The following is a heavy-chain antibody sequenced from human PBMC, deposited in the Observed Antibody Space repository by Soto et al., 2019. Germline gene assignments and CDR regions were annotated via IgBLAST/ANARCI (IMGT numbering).Heavy chain of an antibody. J-gene: IGHJ4*02. CDR2: ISAYNGST. D-gene: IGHD5-18*01. CDR1: GYTFTSYG. CDR3: ARAHIQPWLDNYFDY. Sequence: ASVKVSCKASGYTFTSYGISWVRQAPGQGLEWMGWISAYNGSTSYAQKFQGRVTMTRDTSTSTVYMELSSLRSEDTAVYYCARAHIQPWLDNYFDYWGQGTLVTVS. V-gene: IGHV1-18*01.